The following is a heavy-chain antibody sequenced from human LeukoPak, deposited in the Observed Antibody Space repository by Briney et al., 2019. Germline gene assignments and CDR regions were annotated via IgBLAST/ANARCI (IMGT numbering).Heavy chain of an antibody. CDR2: INSDGSST. V-gene: IGHV3-74*01. J-gene: IGHJ4*02. CDR3: ARVPLGSSRDY. D-gene: IGHD1-26*01. Sequence: GGSLRLSCAASGFTFSSYWMHWVRQAPGKGLVWVSRINSDGSSTSYADSVKGRFTISRDNAKNTLYLQMNSLRAEDTAVYYCARVPLGSSRDYWGQGTLVTVSS. CDR1: GFTFSSYW.